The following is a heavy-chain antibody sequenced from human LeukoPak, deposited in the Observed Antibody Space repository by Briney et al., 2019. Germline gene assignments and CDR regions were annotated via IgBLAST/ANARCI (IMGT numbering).Heavy chain of an antibody. J-gene: IGHJ6*02. Sequence: SETLSLTCAVYGGSFSGYYWSWIRQPPGKGLEWIGYIYYSGSTYYNPSLKSRVTISVDTSKNQFSLKLSSVTAADTAVYYCARLAYCGGDCPNYYYYGMDVWGQGTTVTVSS. V-gene: IGHV4-34*09. CDR1: GGSFSGYY. CDR3: ARLAYCGGDCPNYYYYGMDV. CDR2: IYYSGST. D-gene: IGHD2-21*02.